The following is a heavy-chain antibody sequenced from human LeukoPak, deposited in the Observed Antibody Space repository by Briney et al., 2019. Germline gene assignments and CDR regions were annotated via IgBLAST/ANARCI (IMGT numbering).Heavy chain of an antibody. CDR1: GSTFSSYW. CDR2: IKQDGSEK. CDR3: AKDRIGSGINWFDP. D-gene: IGHD3-10*01. V-gene: IGHV3-7*01. Sequence: GGSLRLSCAASGSTFSSYWMSWVRQAPGKGLEWVANIKQDGSEKYYVDSVKGRFTISRDNSKNTLYLQMNSLRAEDTAVYYCAKDRIGSGINWFDPWGQGTLVTVSS. J-gene: IGHJ5*02.